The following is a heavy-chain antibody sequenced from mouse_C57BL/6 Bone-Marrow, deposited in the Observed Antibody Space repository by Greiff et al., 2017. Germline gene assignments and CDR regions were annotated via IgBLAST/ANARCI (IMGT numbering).Heavy chain of an antibody. V-gene: IGHV1-82*01. CDR1: GYAFSSSW. D-gene: IGHD2-4*01. J-gene: IGHJ2*01. CDR3: ASQIYYDYYDY. Sequence: QVQLQQSGPELVKPGASVKISCEASGYAFSSSWMNWVKQRPGKGLEWIGRIYPGDGDTNYNGKFKGKATLTADKSSSTAYMQLSSLTSEDSAVYFCASQIYYDYYDYWGQGTTLTVSS. CDR2: IYPGDGDT.